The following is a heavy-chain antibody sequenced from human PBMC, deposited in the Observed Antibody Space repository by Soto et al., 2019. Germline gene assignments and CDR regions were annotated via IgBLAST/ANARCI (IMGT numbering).Heavy chain of an antibody. CDR1: GDKSSCNRVA. J-gene: IGHJ4*02. Sequence: QTLTLTFAISGDKSSCNRVAWNWIRQSPSRGLEWLGRTYYRSKWYNDYAVSVKSRISINADTSKNQFSLQLNSVTPEDTAVYYCAQISMTEAPYWGQGTLVNRLL. D-gene: IGHD2-21*02. CDR3: AQISMTEAPY. V-gene: IGHV6-1*01. CDR2: TYYRSKWYN.